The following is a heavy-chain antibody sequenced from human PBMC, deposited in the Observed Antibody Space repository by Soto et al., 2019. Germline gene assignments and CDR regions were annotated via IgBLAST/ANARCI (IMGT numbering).Heavy chain of an antibody. Sequence: EVQLVESGGGLVQPGGSLRLSCAASGFTFSSYWMSWVRQAPGKGLEWVANLKQDGSEKYYVDSVKGRFTISRDNAKNSLYLQMNSLRAEDTAVYYCARGLDYYGSGSLDYWGQGTLVTVSS. CDR3: ARGLDYYGSGSLDY. D-gene: IGHD3-10*01. CDR1: GFTFSSYW. V-gene: IGHV3-7*04. J-gene: IGHJ4*02. CDR2: LKQDGSEK.